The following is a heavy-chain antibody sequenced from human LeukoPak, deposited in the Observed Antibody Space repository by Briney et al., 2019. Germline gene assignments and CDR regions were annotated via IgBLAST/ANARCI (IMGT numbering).Heavy chain of an antibody. D-gene: IGHD2-15*01. Sequence: GGSLRLSCAASGFTFSNYYMSWIRQAPGKGLECISYFGSNGSAIYYADSVKGRFTISRDNAKNSLYLQMNSLRAEDTAVYYCARVYCSGGSCLSYFDYWGQGTLVTVSS. CDR2: FGSNGSAI. CDR1: GFTFSNYY. CDR3: ARVYCSGGSCLSYFDY. J-gene: IGHJ4*02. V-gene: IGHV3-11*01.